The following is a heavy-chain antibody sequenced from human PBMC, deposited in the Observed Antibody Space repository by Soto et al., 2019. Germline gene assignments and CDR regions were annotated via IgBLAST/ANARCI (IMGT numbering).Heavy chain of an antibody. V-gene: IGHV1-2*02. CDR2: INSNSGGT. CDR1: GYIFTGYH. CDR3: AREDLPIYYYGMDV. Sequence: GASVKVSCKASGYIFTGYHMHWVRQAPGQGLEWMGWINSNSGGTKYAQKFQGRVTMTRDTSISTAYMELSSLRSDDTAVYYCAREDLPIYYYGMDVWGQGTTVTVSS. J-gene: IGHJ6*02.